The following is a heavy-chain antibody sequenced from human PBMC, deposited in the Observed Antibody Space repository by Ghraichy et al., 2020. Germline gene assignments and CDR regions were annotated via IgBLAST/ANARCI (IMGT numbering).Heavy chain of an antibody. CDR3: AKEISDYAGHYYGMDV. CDR1: GFTFDDYA. CDR2: ISWNSGTI. Sequence: LSLTCAASGFTFDDYAMYWVRQGPGKGLEWVSGISWNSGTIGYADSVKGQFTISRDNAKNSLYLQMNSLRAEDTAFYYCAKEISDYAGHYYGMDVWGQGITVTVSS. J-gene: IGHJ6*02. D-gene: IGHD4-17*01. V-gene: IGHV3-9*01.